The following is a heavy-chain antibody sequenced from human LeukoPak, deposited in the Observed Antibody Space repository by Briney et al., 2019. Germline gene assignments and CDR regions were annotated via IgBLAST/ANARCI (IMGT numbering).Heavy chain of an antibody. CDR2: ISGSGGST. CDR3: ANHYYDNSGYYFDY. Sequence: GGSLRLSCAASGFTFSSYAMSWVRQAPGKGLEWVSAISGSGGSTYYADSVKGRFTISRDDSKNTLYLQMNSLRAEDTAVYYCANHYYDNSGYYFDYWGQGTLVTVSS. V-gene: IGHV3-23*01. CDR1: GFTFSSYA. J-gene: IGHJ4*02. D-gene: IGHD3-22*01.